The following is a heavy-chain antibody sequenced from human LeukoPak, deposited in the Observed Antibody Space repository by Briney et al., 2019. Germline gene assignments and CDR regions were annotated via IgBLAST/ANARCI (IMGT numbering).Heavy chain of an antibody. CDR1: GASISRSS. Sequence: SETLSLTCTVSGASISRSSWSWIRQPPGKGLEWIGSIYYSGNTYYNPSLKSRVTISVDTSKNQFSLKLSSVTAADTAVYYCARLFSSSWYRGAFDLWGQGTMVTVSS. J-gene: IGHJ3*01. V-gene: IGHV4-59*05. CDR2: IYYSGNT. D-gene: IGHD6-13*01. CDR3: ARLFSSSWYRGAFDL.